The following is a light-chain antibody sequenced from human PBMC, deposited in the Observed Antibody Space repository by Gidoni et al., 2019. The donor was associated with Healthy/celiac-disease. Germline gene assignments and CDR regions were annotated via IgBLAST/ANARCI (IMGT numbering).Light chain of an antibody. CDR2: LGP. CDR3: IQARQTPYT. CDR1: RSLLHSNGYNY. Sequence: DIVMTQSPLSLPVTPGEPDSISCRSSRSLLHSNGYNYLVWYLQKPGQSPQLLIYLGPHRASGVPYRFSGSGSGTDFTLNISRVEAEDVGVYYCIQARQTPYTFVQGTKLEIK. V-gene: IGKV2-28*01. J-gene: IGKJ2*01.